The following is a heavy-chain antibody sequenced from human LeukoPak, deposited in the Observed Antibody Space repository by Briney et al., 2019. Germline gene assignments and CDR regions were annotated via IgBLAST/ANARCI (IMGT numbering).Heavy chain of an antibody. Sequence: SVKVSCKASGGTFSSYAISWVRQAPGQGLEWMGRIIPIFSIANYAQKFQGRVTITADKSTSTAYMELSSLRSEDTAVYYCARDRPTDYYDSSGFYAFDIWGQGTMVTVSS. CDR2: IIPIFSIA. CDR3: ARDRPTDYYDSSGFYAFDI. J-gene: IGHJ3*02. CDR1: GGTFSSYA. V-gene: IGHV1-69*04. D-gene: IGHD3-22*01.